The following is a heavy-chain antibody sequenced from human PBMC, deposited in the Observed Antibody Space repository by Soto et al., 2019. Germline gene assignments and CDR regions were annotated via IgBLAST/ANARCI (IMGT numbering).Heavy chain of an antibody. Sequence: SETLSLTCTVSGGSISSYYWSWIRQPPGKGLEWIGYIYYSGSTNYNPSLKSRVTISVDTSKNQFSLKLSSVTAAATAVYYCASSPLGGAGIERSLDYWGQGTLVTVSS. CDR2: IYYSGST. CDR1: GGSISSYY. V-gene: IGHV4-59*01. CDR3: ASSPLGGAGIERSLDY. J-gene: IGHJ4*02. D-gene: IGHD6-13*01.